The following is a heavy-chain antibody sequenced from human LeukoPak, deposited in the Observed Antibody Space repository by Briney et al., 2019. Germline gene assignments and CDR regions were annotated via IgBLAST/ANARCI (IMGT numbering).Heavy chain of an antibody. CDR1: GGSISSYY. D-gene: IGHD6-19*01. Sequence: SETLSLTCTVSGGSISSYYWSWIRQPPGKGLEWIGYIYYSGSTNYNPSLKSRVTISVDTSKNQFSLKLSSVTAADTAVYYCPRAQGSGWYDYYYGMDVWGQGTTVTVS. V-gene: IGHV4-59*01. CDR3: PRAQGSGWYDYYYGMDV. CDR2: IYYSGST. J-gene: IGHJ6*02.